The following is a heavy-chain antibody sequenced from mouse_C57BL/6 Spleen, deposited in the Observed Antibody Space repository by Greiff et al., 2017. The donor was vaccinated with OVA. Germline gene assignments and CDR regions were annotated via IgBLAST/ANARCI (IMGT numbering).Heavy chain of an antibody. CDR1: GYSITIDY. Sequence: EVMLVESGPGLAKPSQTLSLPCSVTGYSITIDYWNWIRKFPGNKLEYMGYISYSGSTYYNPSLKSRISITRDTSKNQYYLQLNSVTTEDTATYYCARGGGSNSFAYWGQGTLVTVSA. J-gene: IGHJ3*01. CDR2: ISYSGST. CDR3: ARGGGSNSFAY. D-gene: IGHD2-5*01. V-gene: IGHV3-8*01.